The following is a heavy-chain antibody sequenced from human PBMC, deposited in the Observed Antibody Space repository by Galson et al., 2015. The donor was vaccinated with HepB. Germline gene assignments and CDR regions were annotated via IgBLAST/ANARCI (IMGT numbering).Heavy chain of an antibody. CDR2: INAGNGNT. CDR1: GYTFTSYA. Sequence: SVKVSCKASGYTFTSYAMHWVRQAPGQRLEWMGWINAGNGNTKYSQKFQGRVTITRDTSASTAYMELSSLRSEDTAVYYCARVPDYGSGSYYNRTPDYWGQGTLVTVSS. V-gene: IGHV1-3*01. CDR3: ARVPDYGSGSYYNRTPDY. D-gene: IGHD3-10*01. J-gene: IGHJ4*02.